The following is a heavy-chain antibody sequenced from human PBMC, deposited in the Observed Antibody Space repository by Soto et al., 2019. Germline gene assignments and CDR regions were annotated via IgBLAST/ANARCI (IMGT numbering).Heavy chain of an antibody. CDR3: ARIVWGGDS. J-gene: IGHJ4*02. CDR2: IPNNGSP. Sequence: SETLSLTCSVSGGSVRTGSYHWSWIRQPPGKGLEWIGFIPNNGSPDYNPSLKSRVVVSIDRSKNQFSLKVNSATAADTALYFYARIVWGGDSWGQGTLVIVSS. V-gene: IGHV4-61*01. D-gene: IGHD7-27*01. CDR1: GGSVRTGSYH.